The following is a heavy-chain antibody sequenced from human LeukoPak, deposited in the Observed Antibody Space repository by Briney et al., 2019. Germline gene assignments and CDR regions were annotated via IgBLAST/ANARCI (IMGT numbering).Heavy chain of an antibody. CDR1: GFTFSSYW. J-gene: IGHJ4*02. Sequence: GGSLRLSCAASGFTFSSYWMHWVRQAPGKGLVWVSRINSDGSSTSYADSVKGRFTISRDNAKNTLYLQMNSLRAGDTAVYYCARGGYGDYGSYYWGQGTLVTVSS. V-gene: IGHV3-74*01. D-gene: IGHD4-17*01. CDR2: INSDGSST. CDR3: ARGGYGDYGSYY.